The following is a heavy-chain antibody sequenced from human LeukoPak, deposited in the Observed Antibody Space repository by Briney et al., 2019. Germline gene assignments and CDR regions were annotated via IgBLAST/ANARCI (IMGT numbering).Heavy chain of an antibody. CDR3: ARSMRYQLLQGGFDP. J-gene: IGHJ5*02. Sequence: SETLSLTCTVSGGSISSYYWSWIRQPPGKGLEWIGYIYYSGSTNYNPSLKSRVTISVDTSKNQFSLKLSSVTAADTAVYYCARSMRYQLLQGGFDPWGQGTLVTVSS. V-gene: IGHV4-59*01. CDR1: GGSISSYY. CDR2: IYYSGST. D-gene: IGHD2-2*01.